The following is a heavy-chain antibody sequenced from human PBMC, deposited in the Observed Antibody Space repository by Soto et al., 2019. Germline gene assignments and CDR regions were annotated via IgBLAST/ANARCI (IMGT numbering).Heavy chain of an antibody. CDR1: GFTFSNYW. J-gene: IGHJ4*02. V-gene: IGHV3-74*01. CDR3: VSDSHGDY. Sequence: EVQLVESGGGLVQPGGSLRLSCAGSGFTFSNYWMHWVRQAPGKGLEWVSRIDHDGPTDYADSVRGRFTISRDNAENTLYLRMNSLRPEDTAVYYCVSDSHGDYWGQGTLVTVSS. CDR2: IDHDGPT.